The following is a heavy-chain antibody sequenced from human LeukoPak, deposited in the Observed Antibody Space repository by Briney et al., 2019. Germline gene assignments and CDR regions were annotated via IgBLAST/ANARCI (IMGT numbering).Heavy chain of an antibody. CDR2: INPSGGST. V-gene: IGHV1-46*01. J-gene: IGHJ4*02. CDR1: GYTFTSYY. Sequence: ASVKVSCKASGYTFTSYYMHWVRQAPGQGLEWMGIINPSGGSTSYAQKLQGRVTMTTDTSTNTAYMELRSLRSDDTAVYYCARDEGEYYFDYRGQGTLVTVSS. CDR3: ARDEGEYYFDY. D-gene: IGHD3-16*01.